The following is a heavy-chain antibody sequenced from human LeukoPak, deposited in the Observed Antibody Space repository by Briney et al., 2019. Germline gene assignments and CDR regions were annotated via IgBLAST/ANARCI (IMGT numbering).Heavy chain of an antibody. Sequence: SQTLSLTCAISGDSVSNNNAAWNWIRQSPSGGLEWLGRTYYRSKWYNDFAVSVKSRITINTDTSKNQFSLQLKSVTPEDTAVYFCARGHEFEYWGQGTLVIVSS. CDR3: ARGHEFEY. CDR1: GDSVSNNNAA. J-gene: IGHJ4*02. V-gene: IGHV6-1*01. D-gene: IGHD3-10*01. CDR2: TYYRSKWYN.